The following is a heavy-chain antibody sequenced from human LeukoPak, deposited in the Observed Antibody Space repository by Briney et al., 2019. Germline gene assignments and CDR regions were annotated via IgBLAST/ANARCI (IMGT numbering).Heavy chain of an antibody. J-gene: IGHJ4*02. V-gene: IGHV4-30-4*01. CDR3: ARESRLGFIGSSGYYIDY. D-gene: IGHD3-22*01. CDR1: GGSISSGGYY. Sequence: SQTLSLTCTVSGGSISSGGYYWSWIRQPPGKGLEWIGYIYYSGSTYYNPSLKSRVAISVDTSKNQFSLKLSSVAAADTAVYYCARESRLGFIGSSGYYIDYWGQGTLVTVSS. CDR2: IYYSGST.